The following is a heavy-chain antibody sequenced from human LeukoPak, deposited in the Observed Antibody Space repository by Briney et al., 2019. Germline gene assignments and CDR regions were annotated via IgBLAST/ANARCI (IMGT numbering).Heavy chain of an antibody. CDR1: GGSISSHY. D-gene: IGHD1-26*01. CDR3: ARVRATTVHAFDI. Sequence: SETLSLTCTVSGGSISSHYWSWIRQPPGKGLEWIGYIYYSGSTNYNPSLKSRVTVSVDTSKNQFSLKLSSVTAADTAVYYCARVRATTVHAFDIWGQGTMVTVSS. V-gene: IGHV4-59*11. J-gene: IGHJ3*02. CDR2: IYYSGST.